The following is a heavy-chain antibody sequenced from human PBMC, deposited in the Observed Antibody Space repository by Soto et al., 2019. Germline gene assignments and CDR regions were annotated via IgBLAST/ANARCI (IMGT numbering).Heavy chain of an antibody. D-gene: IGHD2-8*01. Sequence: QVQLQESGPGLVKPSQTLSLTCTVSGGSISSGDYYWSWIRQPPGKGLEWIGYIYYSGSTYYNPSLKSRVTPPVAPSKNQFSLKLSSVTAADTAVYYCARVYSYYYYYGMDVWGQGTTVTVSS. CDR3: ARVYSYYYYYGMDV. J-gene: IGHJ6*02. CDR2: IYYSGST. V-gene: IGHV4-30-4*01. CDR1: GGSISSGDYY.